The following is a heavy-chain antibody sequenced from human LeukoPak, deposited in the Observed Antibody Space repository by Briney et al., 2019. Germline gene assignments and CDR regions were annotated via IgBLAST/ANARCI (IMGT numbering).Heavy chain of an antibody. Sequence: GGSLRLSCAASGFTFSTYTMNWVRQAPGKGLEWVSSIISSTSYIYYADSVKGRFTISRDNAKNSLYLQMNSLRAEDTAVYYCARSEWELLGDYWGQGTLVTVSS. CDR2: IISSTSYI. CDR3: ARSEWELLGDY. J-gene: IGHJ4*02. CDR1: GFTFSTYT. D-gene: IGHD1-26*01. V-gene: IGHV3-21*01.